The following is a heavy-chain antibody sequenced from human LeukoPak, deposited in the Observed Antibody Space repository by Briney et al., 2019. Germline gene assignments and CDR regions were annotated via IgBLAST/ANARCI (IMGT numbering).Heavy chain of an antibody. CDR1: GYTFTGYY. J-gene: IGHJ4*02. V-gene: IGHV1-46*01. CDR2: INPSGGST. D-gene: IGHD4/OR15-4a*01. Sequence: ASVKVSCKASGYTFTGYYMHWVRQAPGQGLEWMGIINPSGGSTSYAQKFQGRVTMTRDTSTSTVYMELSSLRSEDTAVYHCARGTLTDDSFDYWGQGTLVTVSS. CDR3: ARGTLTDDSFDY.